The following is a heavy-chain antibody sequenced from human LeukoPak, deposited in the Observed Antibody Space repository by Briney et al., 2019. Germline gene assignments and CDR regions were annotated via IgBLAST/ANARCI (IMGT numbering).Heavy chain of an antibody. V-gene: IGHV6-1*01. D-gene: IGHD3-22*01. CDR1: GDSVSSNSAA. J-gene: IGHJ3*02. Sequence: SQTLSLTCAVSGDSVSSNSAAWNWIRQSPSRGLEWLGRTYYRSKWYNDYAVSVKSRITINPDTSKNQFSLQLNSVTPEDTAVYYCARELELGITRPFAFDIWGQGTMVTVSS. CDR3: ARELELGITRPFAFDI. CDR2: TYYRSKWYN.